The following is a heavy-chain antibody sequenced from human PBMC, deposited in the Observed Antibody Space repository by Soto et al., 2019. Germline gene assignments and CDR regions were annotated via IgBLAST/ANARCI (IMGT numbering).Heavy chain of an antibody. CDR3: ARVERGTATTVVDAFDI. J-gene: IGHJ3*02. Sequence: QVQLQQGGAGLLKPSETLSLTCAVFGGSVNSGNYYWSWIRQPPGKGLEWIGEMSHSGGTHFNPSLKSRVTISVDTSKNQCSLKMSSVTAADTALYYCARVERGTATTVVDAFDIWGPGTMVTVSS. V-gene: IGHV4-34*01. D-gene: IGHD1-1*01. CDR2: MSHSGGT. CDR1: GGSVNSGNYY.